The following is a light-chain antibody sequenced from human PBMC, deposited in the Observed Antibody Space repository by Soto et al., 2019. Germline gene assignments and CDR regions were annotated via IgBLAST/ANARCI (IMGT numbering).Light chain of an antibody. CDR3: RSYTTSSTVV. CDR2: EVT. J-gene: IGLJ1*01. V-gene: IGLV2-14*03. Sequence: SALTQPASVFGYPGQSITISCTGTSSDVGGYNFVSWYQQLPGKAPKLMIYEVTSRPSGVSNRFSGSKSGNTASLTISGLQPEDEADYYCRSYTTSSTVVFGTGTKVTVL. CDR1: SSDVGGYNF.